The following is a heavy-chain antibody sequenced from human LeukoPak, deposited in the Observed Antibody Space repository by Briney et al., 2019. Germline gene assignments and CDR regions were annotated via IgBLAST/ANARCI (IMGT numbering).Heavy chain of an antibody. CDR2: ISGSSVPI. D-gene: IGHD2-2*01. Sequence: GGSLRLSCAASGLNFNTYSMNWVRQAPGKGLEWISHISGSSVPIFYADSVKGRFTISRDNGQNSLYLQMNSLRAEDTGVYYCARREPQGCSGTSCFAGPVGHWGQGTLVTVSS. J-gene: IGHJ4*02. V-gene: IGHV3-48*04. CDR3: ARREPQGCSGTSCFAGPVGH. CDR1: GLNFNTYS.